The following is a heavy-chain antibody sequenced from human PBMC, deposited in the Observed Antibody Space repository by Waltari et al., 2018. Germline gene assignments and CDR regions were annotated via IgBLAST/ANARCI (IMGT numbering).Heavy chain of an antibody. J-gene: IGHJ4*02. D-gene: IGHD7-27*01. CDR3: AGTGDPDY. Sequence: QVQLQESGPGLVKPSETLSLTCTVSGYSISRGSYWGWIRQPPGKGREWIGSIYHSGSTYYNPSLKSRVTISVDTSKNQFSLKLSSVTAADTAVYYCAGTGDPDYWGQGTLVTVSS. CDR2: IYHSGST. V-gene: IGHV4-38-2*02. CDR1: GYSISRGSY.